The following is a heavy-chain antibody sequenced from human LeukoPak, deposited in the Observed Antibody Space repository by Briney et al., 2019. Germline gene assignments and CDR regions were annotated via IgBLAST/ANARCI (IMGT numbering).Heavy chain of an antibody. Sequence: ASVKVSCKASGYTFTGYYMHWVRQAPGQGLEWMGWINPNSGGTNYAQKFQGRVTMTRDTSISTAYMELSRLRTDDTAVYYCARRKGYYYYVDVWGKGTTVTVSS. CDR3: ARRKGYYYYVDV. V-gene: IGHV1-2*02. J-gene: IGHJ6*03. CDR2: INPNSGGT. CDR1: GYTFTGYY.